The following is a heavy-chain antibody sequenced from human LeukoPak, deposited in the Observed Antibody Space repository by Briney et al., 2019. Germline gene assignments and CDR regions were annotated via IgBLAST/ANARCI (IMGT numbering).Heavy chain of an antibody. V-gene: IGHV3-30-3*01. CDR3: ARTGPLIAMYY. CDR1: GFTFSSYA. D-gene: IGHD3-10*02. J-gene: IGHJ4*02. Sequence: GGSLRLSCAASGFTFSSYAMHWVRQAPGKGLEWVAVISYDGSNKYYADSVKGRFTISRDNSKNTLYLQMNSLRAEDTAVYYCARTGPLIAMYYWGQGTLVTVSS. CDR2: ISYDGSNK.